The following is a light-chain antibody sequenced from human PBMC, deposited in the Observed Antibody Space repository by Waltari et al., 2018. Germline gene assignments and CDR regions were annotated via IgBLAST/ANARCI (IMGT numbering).Light chain of an antibody. CDR2: GTS. CDR3: QQYNYWPWT. J-gene: IGKJ1*01. Sequence: EIVMTQSPVTLSMSPGESATLSCRASQSPSSAFAWYQQKPGQAPRLLIYGTSTRATGTPARFSGSGSGTEFTLTISSLQSEDFAIYYCQQYNYWPWTFGQGTRVEIK. CDR1: QSPSSA. V-gene: IGKV3D-15*01.